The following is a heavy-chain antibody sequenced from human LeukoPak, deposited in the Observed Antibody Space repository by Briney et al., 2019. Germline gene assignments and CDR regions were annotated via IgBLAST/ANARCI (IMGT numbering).Heavy chain of an antibody. J-gene: IGHJ4*02. CDR3: ARVQGGYNYVFDY. V-gene: IGHV1-69*05. CDR2: IIPIFGTA. CDR1: GGTFSSYA. Sequence: EASVKVSCKASGGTFSSYAISWVRQAPGQGLEWMGGIIPIFGTANYAQKFQGRVTITTDESTSTAYMELSSLRSEDTAVYHCARVQGGYNYVFDYWGQGTLVTVSS. D-gene: IGHD5-24*01.